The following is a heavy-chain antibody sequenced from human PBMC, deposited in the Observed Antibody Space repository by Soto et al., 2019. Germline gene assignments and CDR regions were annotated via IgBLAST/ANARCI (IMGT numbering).Heavy chain of an antibody. V-gene: IGHV4-38-2*01. CDR2: IYHAGSV. Sequence: SVTLSLTCAVSGYSIASGYYWAWIRQSPGKGLEWIGSIYHAGSVYYNPSLNSRVAVSLDTSKNHFSLKLTSVTAADTPVYYCARNWVYYGIDLWCQGTTVTVS. CDR1: GYSIASGYY. D-gene: IGHD7-27*01. J-gene: IGHJ6*02. CDR3: ARNWVYYGIDL.